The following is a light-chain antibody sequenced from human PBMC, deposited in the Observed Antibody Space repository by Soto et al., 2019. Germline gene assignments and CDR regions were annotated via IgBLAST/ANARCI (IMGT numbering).Light chain of an antibody. CDR2: EGS. CDR1: SSDVGSYNL. V-gene: IGLV2-23*03. CDR3: CSYAGSSTFEYV. J-gene: IGLJ1*01. Sequence: QSALTQPASVSGSPGQSITISCTGTSSDVGSYNLVSWYRQHPGKAPKLMIYEGSKRPSGVSNRFSGSKSGNTASLTISGLQAEDEADYYCCSYAGSSTFEYVFGTGTKLTVL.